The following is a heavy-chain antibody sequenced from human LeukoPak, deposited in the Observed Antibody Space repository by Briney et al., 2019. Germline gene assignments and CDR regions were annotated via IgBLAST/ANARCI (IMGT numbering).Heavy chain of an antibody. D-gene: IGHD6-13*01. CDR2: IKQDGSEK. CDR3: ARVRDSGRSGAWPQDY. J-gene: IGHJ4*02. V-gene: IGHV3-7*05. Sequence: AGGSLRLSCAASGFTFTNAWMSWVRQAPGKGLEWVANIKQDGSEKYYVDSVKGRFTISRDNAKNSLSLQMNSLRVEDTAVYYCARVRDSGRSGAWPQDYWGQGSLVTVSS. CDR1: GFTFTNAW.